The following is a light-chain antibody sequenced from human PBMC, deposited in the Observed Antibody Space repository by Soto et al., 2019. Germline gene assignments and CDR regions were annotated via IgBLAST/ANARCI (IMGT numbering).Light chain of an antibody. CDR3: MQDLPTPIT. V-gene: IGKV2-28*01. J-gene: IGKJ5*01. Sequence: DIVMTQSPLSLLVTPAEPASISCRSSQSILHSNGNNYLDWYLQKPGQSPQLLLCLASNRPSGVPDRFSGSGSGTDFTLKISRVEAEDVGFYYCMQDLPTPITFGQGTRLEIK. CDR2: LAS. CDR1: QSILHSNGNNY.